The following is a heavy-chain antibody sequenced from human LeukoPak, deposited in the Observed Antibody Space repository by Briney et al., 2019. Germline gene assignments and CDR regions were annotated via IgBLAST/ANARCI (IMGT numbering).Heavy chain of an antibody. CDR3: ARHYSGCYTTDY. CDR2: ISYDGSQK. D-gene: IGHD1-26*01. Sequence: SGTSLRLACAASGFTFSSSGMRWVRQAPGKGLEWVAIISYDGSQKYYTDSVKGRFTISRDTSKNTLYLQMNSLRAEDTAVYYCARHYSGCYTTDYWGQGTLVTVSS. CDR1: GFTFSSSG. V-gene: IGHV3-30*03. J-gene: IGHJ4*02.